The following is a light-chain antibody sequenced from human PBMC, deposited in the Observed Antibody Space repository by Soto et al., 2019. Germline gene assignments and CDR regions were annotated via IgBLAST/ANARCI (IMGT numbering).Light chain of an antibody. CDR2: DAS. J-gene: IGKJ1*01. V-gene: IGKV3-15*01. CDR1: QRISSN. CDR3: QLKWT. Sequence: EIVMTQSPATLSVSPGESATLSCRASQRISSNVARYQQRPGQAPRLLIYDASTRATGIPARFTGSGSGTEFALTIRSLQSEDFAVYYCQLKWTFGQGTKVEFK.